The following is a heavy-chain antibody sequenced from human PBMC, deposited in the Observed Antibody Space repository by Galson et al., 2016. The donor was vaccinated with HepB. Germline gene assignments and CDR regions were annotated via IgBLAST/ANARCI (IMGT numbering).Heavy chain of an antibody. CDR1: GFTFSSYY. CDR2: INRDESST. Sequence: SLRHSCASSGFTFSSYYMHWVRQAPGKGLVWVSRINRDESSTSYADYVKGRFTISRDNAKNTLYLQMNSLRAEDTAVYYCARDPSYYSGMDVWGQGTTVTVSS. J-gene: IGHJ6*02. CDR3: ARDPSYYSGMDV. V-gene: IGHV3-74*01.